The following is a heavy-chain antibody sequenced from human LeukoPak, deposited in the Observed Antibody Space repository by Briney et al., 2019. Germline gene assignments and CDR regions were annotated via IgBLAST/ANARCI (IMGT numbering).Heavy chain of an antibody. CDR3: ARDVTVVRGVIVTQFDY. J-gene: IGHJ4*02. CDR1: GYTFTSYD. V-gene: IGHV1-8*01. D-gene: IGHD3-10*01. Sequence: GASVKVSCKASGYTFTSYDINWVRQATGQVLEWMGWMNPNSGNTGYAQKFQGRVTMTRNTSISTAYMELSSLRSEDTAVYYCARDVTVVRGVIVTQFDYWGQGTLATVSS. CDR2: MNPNSGNT.